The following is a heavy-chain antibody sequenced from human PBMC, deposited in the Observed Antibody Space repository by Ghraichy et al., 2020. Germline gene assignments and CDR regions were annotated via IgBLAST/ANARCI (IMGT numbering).Heavy chain of an antibody. CDR1: GFTFSTYA. J-gene: IGHJ4*02. CDR2: INDRDRST. V-gene: IGHV3-23*01. CDR3: ATICRGGSCYFDF. Sequence: LSLTCAASGFTFSTYAMSWVRQAPGSGLEWVSAINDRDRSTFYADSVKGRFTISRDNSQNTVYLQMNSLRAEDTAVYFCATICRGGSCYFDFWGQGTLVTVSS. D-gene: IGHD2-15*01.